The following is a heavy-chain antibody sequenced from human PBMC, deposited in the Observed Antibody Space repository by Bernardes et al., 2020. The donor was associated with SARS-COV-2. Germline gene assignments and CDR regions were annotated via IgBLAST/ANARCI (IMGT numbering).Heavy chain of an antibody. Sequence: GGSLRLSCSASGFTFNTYAMTWVRQAPGKGLECVSAISSAGHTYYVDSVKGRFTISRDNSKNTLYMQMNSLRAEDTAVYYCAKNSGSLLWLHQARPLDCWGQGAVVTVSS. V-gene: IGHV3-23*01. J-gene: IGHJ4*02. D-gene: IGHD3-10*01. CDR1: GFTFNTYA. CDR2: ISSAGHT. CDR3: AKNSGSLLWLHQARPLDC.